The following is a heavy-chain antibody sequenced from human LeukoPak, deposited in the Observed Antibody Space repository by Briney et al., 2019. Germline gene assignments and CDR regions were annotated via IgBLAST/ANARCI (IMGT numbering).Heavy chain of an antibody. D-gene: IGHD3-10*01. CDR3: ARMEGPGVILDSPFDY. J-gene: IGHJ4*02. CDR1: GGTFSSYA. Sequence: SVKVSCKASGGTFSSYAISWVRQAPGQGLEWMGGIIPIYGTANYAQKFQGRVTITADESTSTAYMELSSLRSEDTAVYYCARMEGPGVILDSPFDYWGQGTLVTVSS. V-gene: IGHV1-69*13. CDR2: IIPIYGTA.